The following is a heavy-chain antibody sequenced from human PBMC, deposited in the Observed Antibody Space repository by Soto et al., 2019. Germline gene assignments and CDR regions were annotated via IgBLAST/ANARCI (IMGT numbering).Heavy chain of an antibody. J-gene: IGHJ4*02. CDR3: ARPVEMATISRSYLFY. CDR2: IIPIFGTA. V-gene: IGHV1-69*13. D-gene: IGHD5-12*01. Sequence: GASVKFSCKASGGTFSSYAISWVRQAPGQGLEWMGGIIPIFGTANYAQKFQGRVTITADESTSTAYLDLSSLRSEDTAVYYCARPVEMATISRSYLFYWGQGTLVTVSS. CDR1: GGTFSSYA.